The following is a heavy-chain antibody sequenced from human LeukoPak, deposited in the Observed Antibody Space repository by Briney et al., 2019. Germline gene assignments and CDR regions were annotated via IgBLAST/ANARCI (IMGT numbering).Heavy chain of an antibody. CDR3: ARLYYYDSSGYYEVGYYFDY. J-gene: IGHJ4*02. CDR1: GGSISSYY. D-gene: IGHD3-22*01. CDR2: IYYSGST. V-gene: IGHV4-59*08. Sequence: KPSETLSLTCTVSGGSISSYYWSWIRQPPGKGLEWIGYIYYSGSTNYNPSLKSRVTISVDTSKNQFSLKLSSVTAADTAVYYCARLYYYDSSGYYEVGYYFDYWGQGTLVTVSS.